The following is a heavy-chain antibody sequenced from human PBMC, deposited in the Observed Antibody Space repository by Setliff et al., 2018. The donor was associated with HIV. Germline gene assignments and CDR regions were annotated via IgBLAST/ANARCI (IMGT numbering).Heavy chain of an antibody. J-gene: IGHJ3*02. Sequence: PSETLSLTCTVSGESISGSSYSWGWIRQPPGKGPEWIGSITYSGSARYNPSLKSRVAISVDMSKNQFSLRVTSLTAADTAVYYCASSGIQSNAFDIWGQGTMVTVSS. D-gene: IGHD5-18*01. CDR1: GESISGSSYS. V-gene: IGHV4-39*01. CDR2: ITYSGSA. CDR3: ASSGIQSNAFDI.